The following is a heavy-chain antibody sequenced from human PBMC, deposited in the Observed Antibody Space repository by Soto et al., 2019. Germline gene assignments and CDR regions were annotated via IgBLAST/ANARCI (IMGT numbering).Heavy chain of an antibody. CDR1: GYSFTSYW. D-gene: IGHD3-22*01. CDR2: IDPSDSYT. Sequence: GESLKISCKGSGYSFTSYWISWVRQMPGKGLEWMGRIDPSDSYTNYSPSFQGHVTISADKSISTAYLQWSSLKASDTAMYYCARRLNYYDSSGYYYSSPYYYGTDVWGQGTTVTVSS. CDR3: ARRLNYYDSSGYYYSSPYYYGTDV. V-gene: IGHV5-10-1*01. J-gene: IGHJ6*02.